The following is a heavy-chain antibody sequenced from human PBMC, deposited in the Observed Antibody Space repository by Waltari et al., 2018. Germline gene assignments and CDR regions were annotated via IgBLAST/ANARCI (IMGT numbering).Heavy chain of an antibody. J-gene: IGHJ5*02. D-gene: IGHD2-21*01. V-gene: IGHV1-8*02. CDR3: ARGRDVFANFDYNWFDP. Sequence: QVQLVQSGAEVLRPGASVKVSCQASGYTFINYEINWGRLAAGQGLEWMGWVNPNSGATAYAQKFQGRITMTWDTSISTAYMEMSNLRSDDTAVLYCARGRDVFANFDYNWFDPWGQGTLVTVSS. CDR2: VNPNSGAT. CDR1: GYTFINYE.